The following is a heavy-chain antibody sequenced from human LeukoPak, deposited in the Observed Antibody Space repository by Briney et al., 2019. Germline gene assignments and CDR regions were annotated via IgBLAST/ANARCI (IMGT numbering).Heavy chain of an antibody. V-gene: IGHV3-21*01. Sequence: GGSLRLSCAASGFTFSSSAINWVRQAPGKGLEWVSVISGSGSTTDYADSVKGRFTISRDNAKNSLYLQMNSLRAEDTAVYYCARGWLLFFDYWGQGTLVTVSS. CDR1: GFTFSSSA. CDR3: ARGWLLFFDY. CDR2: ISGSGSTT. J-gene: IGHJ4*02. D-gene: IGHD3-3*01.